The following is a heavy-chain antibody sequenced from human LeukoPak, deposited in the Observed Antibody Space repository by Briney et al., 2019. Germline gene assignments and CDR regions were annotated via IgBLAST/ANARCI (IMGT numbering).Heavy chain of an antibody. J-gene: IGHJ6*02. CDR1: GGSISSGDNY. D-gene: IGHD6-6*01. V-gene: IGHV4-30-4*01. Sequence: SETLSLTCTVSGGSISSGDNYWSWIRQPPGKGLEWIGYIYYSGSTYYNPSLKSRVTISVDTSKNQFSLKLGSVTAADTAVYYCARGRSAPYYYYGMDVWGQGTTVTVSS. CDR2: IYYSGST. CDR3: ARGRSAPYYYYGMDV.